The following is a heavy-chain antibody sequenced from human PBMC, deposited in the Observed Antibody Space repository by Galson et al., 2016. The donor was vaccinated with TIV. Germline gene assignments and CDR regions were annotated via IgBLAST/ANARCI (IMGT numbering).Heavy chain of an antibody. CDR1: GGAFISHG. V-gene: IGHV1-69*13. CDR2: IIPIFGLE. Sequence: SVKVSCKASGGAFISHGISWVRQAPGQGLEWMGGIIPIFGLEHYAQKFQGRVTITADDSTRTAYMELSSLRFDDTAVYYCARGGSTVTRPFDYWGQGTLVTVSS. D-gene: IGHD4-17*01. J-gene: IGHJ4*02. CDR3: ARGGSTVTRPFDY.